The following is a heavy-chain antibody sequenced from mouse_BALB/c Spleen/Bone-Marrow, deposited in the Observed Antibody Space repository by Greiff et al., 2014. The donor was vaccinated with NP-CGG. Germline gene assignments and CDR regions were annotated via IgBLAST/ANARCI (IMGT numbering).Heavy chain of an antibody. J-gene: IGHJ4*01. CDR3: ARSGKVRNAMDY. CDR1: GYTFTDYA. CDR2: ISGYYGDA. D-gene: IGHD2-14*01. Sequence: VQLQQSGAELVRPGVSVKISCKGSGYTFTDYAIHWVRQSHAKSLEWIGLISGYYGDAIYNQKFKGKATMTVDKSSSTAYMDLARLTSVDSAIYYCARSGKVRNAMDYWGQGTSVTVSS. V-gene: IGHV1S137*01.